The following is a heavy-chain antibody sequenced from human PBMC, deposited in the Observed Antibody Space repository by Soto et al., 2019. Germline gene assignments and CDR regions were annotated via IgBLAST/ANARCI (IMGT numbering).Heavy chain of an antibody. J-gene: IGHJ5*02. D-gene: IGHD2-15*01. V-gene: IGHV4-39*02. CDR2: VYYSGGS. Sequence: SETLSLTCAVSGVSIHNSHSFWGWIRQPPGKGLEFIGSVYYSGGSHYNPSLKGRVTISVDTSNNQVSLRVNSVTAADTAVYYCGRVVEGATRHTDSDSWGQGRLVTVSS. CDR1: GVSIHNSHSF. CDR3: GRVVEGATRHTDSDS.